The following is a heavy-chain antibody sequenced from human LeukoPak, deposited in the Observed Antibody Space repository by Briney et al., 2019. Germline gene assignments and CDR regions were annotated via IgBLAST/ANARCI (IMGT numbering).Heavy chain of an antibody. CDR1: GFTFDDYA. CDR2: ISWNSGSI. D-gene: IGHD3-22*01. CDR3: AKSLSYYYDSSGGGAFDI. V-gene: IGHV3-9*01. Sequence: PGGSLRLSCAASGFTFDDYAMHWVRQAPGKGLEWVSGISWNSGSIGYADSVKGRFTISRDNAKNSLYLQMNSLRAEDTALYYCAKSLSYYYDSSGGGAFDIWGQGTMVTVSS. J-gene: IGHJ3*02.